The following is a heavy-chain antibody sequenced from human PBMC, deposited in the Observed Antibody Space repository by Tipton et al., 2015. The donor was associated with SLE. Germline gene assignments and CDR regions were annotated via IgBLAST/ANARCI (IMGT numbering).Heavy chain of an antibody. Sequence: TLSLTCAVSGDSISGRNWWNWVRQPPGKGLEWIAEIYHNGAANYSPSLKSRLTMSVDTSKNQFSLKLSSMAAADTAVYYCARRHYSGPFDSWGQGTLVTVSS. D-gene: IGHD5-12*01. CDR1: GDSISGRNW. V-gene: IGHV4-4*02. CDR3: ARRHYSGPFDS. J-gene: IGHJ4*02. CDR2: IYHNGAA.